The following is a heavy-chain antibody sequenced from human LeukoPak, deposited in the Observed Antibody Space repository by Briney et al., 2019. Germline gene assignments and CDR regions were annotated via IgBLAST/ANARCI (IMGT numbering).Heavy chain of an antibody. D-gene: IGHD4-17*01. V-gene: IGHV3-23*01. J-gene: IGHJ4*02. CDR3: AKDPADDYGDYYYFDY. CDR2: ISGSGGST. CDR1: GFTFSSYA. Sequence: GGSLRLSCAASGFTFSSYAMSWVRQAPGKGLEWVSAISGSGGSTYYADSVKDRFTISRDNSKDTLYLQMNSLRAEDTAVYYCAKDPADDYGDYYYFDYWGQGTLVTVSS.